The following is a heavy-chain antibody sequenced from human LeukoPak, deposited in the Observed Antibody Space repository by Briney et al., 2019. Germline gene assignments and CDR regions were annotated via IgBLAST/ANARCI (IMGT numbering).Heavy chain of an antibody. J-gene: IGHJ5*02. Sequence: PSETLSLTCTVSGGSISSHYWSWIRQPPGKGLEWIGYIYYSGSTNYNPSLKSRVTISVDTSKHQFSLKLSSVTAADTAVYYCARGLRIAARAWFDPWGQGTLVTVSS. CDR1: GGSISSHY. CDR2: IYYSGST. V-gene: IGHV4-59*11. D-gene: IGHD6-6*01. CDR3: ARGLRIAARAWFDP.